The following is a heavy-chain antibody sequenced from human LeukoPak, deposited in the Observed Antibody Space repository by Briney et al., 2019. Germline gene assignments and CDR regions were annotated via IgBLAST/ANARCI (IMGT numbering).Heavy chain of an antibody. D-gene: IGHD4-23*01. V-gene: IGHV1-46*01. J-gene: IGHJ3*01. Sequence: ASVKVSCKASGYTFTSYYIHWVRQAPGQGLEWMGIINPSGGSTNYAQKFQGRVTMTRDTSTTTVSLELSSLRSEDTAVYYCARDMSTRVTPISYAIDVWGQGTMVTVSS. CDR3: ARDMSTRVTPISYAIDV. CDR2: INPSGGST. CDR1: GYTFTSYY.